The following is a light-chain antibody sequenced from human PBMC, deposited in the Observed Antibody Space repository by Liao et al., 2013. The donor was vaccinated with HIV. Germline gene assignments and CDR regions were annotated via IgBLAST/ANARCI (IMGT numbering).Light chain of an antibody. CDR2: YDS. CDR3: QVWDSSSDHPL. V-gene: IGLV3-21*01. CDR1: NIGNKN. J-gene: IGLJ2*01. Sequence: SYVLTQPPSVSVAPGKTAKITCGGDNIGNKNVHWYRQKPGQAPVVVIYYDSDRPSGIPERFSGSNSGNTATLTISRVEAGDEADYYCQVWDSSSDHPLFGGGTKLTVL.